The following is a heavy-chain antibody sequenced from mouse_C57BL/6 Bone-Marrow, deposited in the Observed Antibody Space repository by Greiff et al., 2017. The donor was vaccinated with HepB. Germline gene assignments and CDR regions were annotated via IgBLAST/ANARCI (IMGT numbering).Heavy chain of an antibody. Sequence: VKLLESGAELARPGASVKLSCKASGYTFTSYGISWVKQRTGQGLEWIGEIYPRSGNTYYNEKFKGKATLTADKSSSTAYMELRSLTSEDSAVYFCARARGNYSNFWFAYWGQGTLVTVSA. D-gene: IGHD2-5*01. J-gene: IGHJ3*01. CDR3: ARARGNYSNFWFAY. V-gene: IGHV1-81*01. CDR2: IYPRSGNT. CDR1: GYTFTSYG.